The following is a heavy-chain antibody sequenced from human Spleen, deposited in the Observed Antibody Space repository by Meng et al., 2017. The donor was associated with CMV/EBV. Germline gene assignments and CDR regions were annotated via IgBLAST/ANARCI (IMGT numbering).Heavy chain of an antibody. Sequence: GESLKISCAASGFTFNTYSMNWVRQAPGKALEWVASISGSSIYIYYADSVKGRFTISRDNSKNTLYLQMNSLRAEDTAVYYCARGVRAPYSSSNWFDPWGQGTLVTVSS. CDR2: ISGSSIYI. D-gene: IGHD6-13*01. V-gene: IGHV3-21*04. J-gene: IGHJ5*02. CDR1: GFTFNTYS. CDR3: ARGVRAPYSSSNWFDP.